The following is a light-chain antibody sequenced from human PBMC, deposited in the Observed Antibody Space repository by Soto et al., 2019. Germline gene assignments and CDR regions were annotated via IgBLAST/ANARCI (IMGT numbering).Light chain of an antibody. J-gene: IGKJ5*01. Sequence: IVLTQSPGTLSLSPGERATLSCRASQSVSSSYLAWYQQKPGQAPRLLINGASSRATGILDRFSGSGSGTVFTITISRLEPEDFAVYYCQQYGTSAPSTFGQGTRLEIK. CDR2: GAS. V-gene: IGKV3-20*01. CDR1: QSVSSSY. CDR3: QQYGTSAPST.